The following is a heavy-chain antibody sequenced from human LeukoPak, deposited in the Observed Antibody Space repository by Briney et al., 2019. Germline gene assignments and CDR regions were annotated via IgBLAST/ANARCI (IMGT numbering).Heavy chain of an antibody. D-gene: IGHD1-1*01. V-gene: IGHV3-23*01. J-gene: IGHJ4*02. CDR1: GFTLNSFA. Sequence: GGSLRLSCAASGFTLNSFAMNWVRQAPGKGLGWVSSISGSDGTSNYAEFVKGRFTIARDNSKNTLYLQMNSLRAEDTAAYYCAKSLGVGGYTRYKGFDQWGQGTLVVVSS. CDR3: AKSLGVGGYTRYKGFDQ. CDR2: ISGSDGTS.